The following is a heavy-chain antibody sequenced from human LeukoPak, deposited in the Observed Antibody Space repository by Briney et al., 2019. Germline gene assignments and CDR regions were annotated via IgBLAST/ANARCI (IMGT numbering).Heavy chain of an antibody. CDR1: GFTFSSYS. Sequence: GGSLRLSCAASGFTFSSYSMNWVRQAPGKGLEWVASISSSSSYIYYADSVKGRFTISRDNAKNSLYLQMNSLRAEDTAVYYCAREWSRFTPPDYWGQGTLVTVSS. CDR3: AREWSRFTPPDY. CDR2: ISSSSSYI. J-gene: IGHJ4*02. D-gene: IGHD2-8*01. V-gene: IGHV3-21*01.